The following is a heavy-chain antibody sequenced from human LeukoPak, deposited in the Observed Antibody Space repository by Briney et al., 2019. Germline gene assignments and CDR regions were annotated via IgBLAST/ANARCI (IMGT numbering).Heavy chain of an antibody. V-gene: IGHV3-23*01. CDR1: GFTFSTYA. CDR2: ISASGGST. J-gene: IGHJ1*01. Sequence: GGSLRLSCAASGFTFSTYAMSWVRQAPGKGLEWVSGISASGGSTYYADSVKGRFTISRDNSRNTLLLQMNSLRAEDTALYYCASAREYCGSAECYEYFQHWGQGTLVTVSS. CDR3: ASAREYCGSAECYEYFQH. D-gene: IGHD2-21*01.